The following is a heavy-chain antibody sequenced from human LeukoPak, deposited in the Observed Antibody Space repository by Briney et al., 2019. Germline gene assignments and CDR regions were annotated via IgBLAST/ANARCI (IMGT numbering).Heavy chain of an antibody. V-gene: IGHV4-39*01. CDR3: ARHSEGVVVVAAVHFDY. D-gene: IGHD2-15*01. Sequence: SETLSLTCTVSGGSISSSSYYWGWIRQPPGKGLEWIGSIYYSGSTYYNPSLKSRVTIPVDTSKNQFSLKLSSVTAADTAVYYCARHSEGVVVVAAVHFDYWGQGTLVTVSS. CDR2: IYYSGST. J-gene: IGHJ4*02. CDR1: GGSISSSSYY.